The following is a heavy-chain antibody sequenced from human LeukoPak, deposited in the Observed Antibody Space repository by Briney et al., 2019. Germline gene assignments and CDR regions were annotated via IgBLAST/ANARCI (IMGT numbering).Heavy chain of an antibody. CDR1: GGSISGGSYY. J-gene: IGHJ3*02. CDR3: ARLSMIVVVSEVPDAFDI. V-gene: IGHV4-61*02. CDR2: IYTSGST. D-gene: IGHD3-22*01. Sequence: SETLSLTCTVSGGSISGGSYYWSWIRQPAGKGLEWIGRIYTSGSTNYNSSLKSRVTISVDTSKNQFSLKLSSVTAADTAVYYCARLSMIVVVSEVPDAFDIWGQGTMVTVSS.